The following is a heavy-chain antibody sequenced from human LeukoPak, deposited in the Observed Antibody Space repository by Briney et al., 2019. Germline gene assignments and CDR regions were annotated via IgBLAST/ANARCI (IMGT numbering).Heavy chain of an antibody. Sequence: GASVKVSCKASGYTFINYGITWVRQAPGQGLEWMGWISVYNGNTKYAQKLQGRVTMTTDTSTSTVYMELRSLRSDDTAVYYCARVNSGSYYGGGYDIWGQGTMVIVSS. CDR2: ISVYNGNT. D-gene: IGHD1-26*01. V-gene: IGHV1-18*01. J-gene: IGHJ3*02. CDR3: ARVNSGSYYGGGYDI. CDR1: GYTFINYG.